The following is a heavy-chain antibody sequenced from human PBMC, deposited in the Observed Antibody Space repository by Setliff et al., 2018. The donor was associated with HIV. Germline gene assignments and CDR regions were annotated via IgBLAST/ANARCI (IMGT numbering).Heavy chain of an antibody. Sequence: SETLSLTCTVSGGSISSHYWSWIRQPPGKGLEWIGSIYYSGSAYYNPSLKSRLIMSVDTSKSQFSLRLSSVTAADTAVYYCASGRVRQSRKFGGVIVLPPFDYWGQGTLVTVSS. V-gene: IGHV4-59*04. D-gene: IGHD3-16*02. CDR1: GGSISSHY. J-gene: IGHJ4*02. CDR2: IYYSGSA. CDR3: ASGRVRQSRKFGGVIVLPPFDY.